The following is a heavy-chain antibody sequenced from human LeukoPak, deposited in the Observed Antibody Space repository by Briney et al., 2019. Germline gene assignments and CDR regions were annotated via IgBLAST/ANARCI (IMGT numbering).Heavy chain of an antibody. CDR2: IYTSGST. Sequence: PSETLSLTCTVSGGSISSYYWSWIRQPPGKGLEWIGYIYTSGSTNYNPSLKSRVTISVDTSKNQFSLKLSSVTAADTAVCYCASRHSSGGYFDYWGQGTLVTVSS. D-gene: IGHD6-19*01. CDR1: GGSISSYY. CDR3: ASRHSSGGYFDY. J-gene: IGHJ4*02. V-gene: IGHV4-4*09.